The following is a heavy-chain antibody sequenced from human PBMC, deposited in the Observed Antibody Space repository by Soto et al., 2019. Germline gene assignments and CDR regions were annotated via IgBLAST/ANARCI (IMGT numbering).Heavy chain of an antibody. Sequence: QLQLQESGPGLVKPSETLSLTCTVSGGSISSCSYYWGWIRQPPGKGLEWIGSIYYSGSTYYNPSLKSRVTISVDTSKNQFSLKLSSVTAADTAVYYCARHVRAGRIVATTDYWGQGTLVTVSS. CDR3: ARHVRAGRIVATTDY. CDR2: IYYSGST. V-gene: IGHV4-39*01. D-gene: IGHD5-12*01. CDR1: GGSISSCSYY. J-gene: IGHJ4*02.